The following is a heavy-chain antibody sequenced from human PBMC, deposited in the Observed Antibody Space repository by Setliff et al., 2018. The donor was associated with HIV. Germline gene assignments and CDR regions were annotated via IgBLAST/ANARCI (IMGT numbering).Heavy chain of an antibody. CDR2: ISAGGST. Sequence: GGSLRLSCAASGFTFSTYAMSWVRQAPGKGLAWVSAISAGGSTYYAYSVKGRFTISRDNSKNTLYLQMNSLRAEDTSVDHCALVGGITVPPDGFDIWGQGTMVTVSS. CDR3: ALVGGITVPPDGFDI. J-gene: IGHJ3*02. CDR1: GFTFSTYA. D-gene: IGHD3-22*01. V-gene: IGHV3-23*01.